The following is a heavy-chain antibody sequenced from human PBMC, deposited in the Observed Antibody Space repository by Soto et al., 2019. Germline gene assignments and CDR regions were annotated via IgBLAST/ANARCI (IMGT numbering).Heavy chain of an antibody. J-gene: IGHJ4*02. CDR1: GFTFSSYW. D-gene: IGHD3-10*01. V-gene: IGHV3-74*01. CDR3: ARGSTDSYPGSRIFDF. Sequence: GGSLRLSCAASGFTFSSYWMHWVRQAPGKGLVWVSRINSDGSSTSYADSVKGRFTISRDNAKNTLYLQMNSLRVEDSALYYCARGSTDSYPGSRIFDFWGRGTLVTVSS. CDR2: INSDGSST.